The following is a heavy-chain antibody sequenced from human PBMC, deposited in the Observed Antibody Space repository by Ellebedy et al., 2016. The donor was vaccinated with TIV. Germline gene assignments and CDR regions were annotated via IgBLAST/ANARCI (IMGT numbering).Heavy chain of an antibody. CDR1: GGSISSYY. J-gene: IGHJ4*02. V-gene: IGHV4-59*08. CDR3: ARRGGFPRGGFDF. CDR2: IYYSGST. D-gene: IGHD2/OR15-2a*01. Sequence: MPSETLSLTCTVSGGSISSYYWSWIRQPPGKGLEWIGYIYYSGSTNYNPSLKSRVTISVDTSKNQFSLKLRSVTAADTAVYYCARRGGFPRGGFDFWGQGTLVTVSS.